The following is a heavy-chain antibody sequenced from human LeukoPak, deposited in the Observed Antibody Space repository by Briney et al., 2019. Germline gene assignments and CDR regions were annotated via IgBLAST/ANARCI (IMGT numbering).Heavy chain of an antibody. CDR3: ARERTYYYDSSGPCEWCY. D-gene: IGHD3-22*01. J-gene: IGHJ4*02. V-gene: IGHV3-48*01. CDR1: GFTFSTYS. Sequence: PGGSLRLSCAASGFTFSTYSMNWVRQAPGKGLEWVSYISSSSSTIYYADSVKGRFTISRDNAKNSLYLQMNSLRAEDTAVYYCARERTYYYDSSGPCEWCYWGQGTLVTVSS. CDR2: ISSSSSTI.